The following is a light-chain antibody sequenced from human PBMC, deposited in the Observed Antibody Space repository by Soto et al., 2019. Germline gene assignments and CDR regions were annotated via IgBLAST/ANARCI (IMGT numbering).Light chain of an antibody. Sequence: EIVMTQSPATLSVSPGERATLSCRASQSVSSNLAWYQQKPGQAPRLLIYGASTRATGIPARFSDSGSGTEFTLTISSLQSEDFAVYYCQQHNNWWTFGQGTKVEIK. CDR1: QSVSSN. CDR3: QQHNNWWT. CDR2: GAS. V-gene: IGKV3-15*01. J-gene: IGKJ1*01.